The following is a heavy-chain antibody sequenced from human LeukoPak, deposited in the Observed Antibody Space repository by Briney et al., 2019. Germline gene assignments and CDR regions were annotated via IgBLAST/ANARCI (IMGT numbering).Heavy chain of an antibody. J-gene: IGHJ3*02. CDR1: GGSISSSSYY. CDR2: IYYSGST. CDR3: ARHPYCSSVTCNLRDAFDI. Sequence: SETLSLTCTVSGGSISSSSYYWGWIRQPPGRGLEWIGSIYYSGSTYQKPSLKSRVTISIDTSKNQFALKLSSVTAADTAVYYCARHPYCSSVTCNLRDAFDIWGQGTMVPVSS. V-gene: IGHV4-39*01. D-gene: IGHD2-2*01.